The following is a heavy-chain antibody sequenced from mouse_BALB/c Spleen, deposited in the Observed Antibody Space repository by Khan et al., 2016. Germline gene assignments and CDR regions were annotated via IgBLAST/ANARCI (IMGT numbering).Heavy chain of an antibody. CDR1: GFNIKDTY. J-gene: IGHJ2*01. V-gene: IGHV14-3*02. CDR3: ARLTGTNY. Sequence: VQLKQSGAELVKPGASVKLSCTASGFNIKDTYMHWVKQRPEQGLEWIGRIDPANGNTKYDPKFQGKATITADTSSNTAYLQLSSLTSEDTAVYYCARLTGTNYWGQGTTLTVSS. D-gene: IGHD4-1*01. CDR2: IDPANGNT.